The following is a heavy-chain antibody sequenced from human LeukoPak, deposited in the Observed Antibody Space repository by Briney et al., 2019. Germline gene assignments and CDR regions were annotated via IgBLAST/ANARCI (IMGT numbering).Heavy chain of an antibody. V-gene: IGHV3-23*01. J-gene: IGHJ3*02. D-gene: IGHD6-13*01. CDR1: GFTFSTYT. Sequence: PGGSLRLSCAASGFTFSTYTMSWVRQAPGKGLEWVSFLRGNGGSTEYVDSVRGRFVISRDNSRNTLYLQMNSLRAEDTAVYYCAKSVTAAGTYAFDIWGQGTVVTVSS. CDR3: AKSVTAAGTYAFDI. CDR2: LRGNGGST.